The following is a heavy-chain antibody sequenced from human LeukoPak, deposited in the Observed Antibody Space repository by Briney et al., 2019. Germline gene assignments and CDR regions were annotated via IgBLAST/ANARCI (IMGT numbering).Heavy chain of an antibody. J-gene: IGHJ4*02. Sequence: GGSMRPSCAASAFFFSSSALSWARQAPGKGLEWVSALTNSGGSTYYADSVRGRFTISRDNSKNTLYLQMNSLRAEDTAVYYCAKDLSRGWYMNYFDSWGQGTLVTVSS. CDR3: AKDLSRGWYMNYFDS. D-gene: IGHD6-19*01. V-gene: IGHV3-23*01. CDR2: LTNSGGST. CDR1: AFFFSSSA.